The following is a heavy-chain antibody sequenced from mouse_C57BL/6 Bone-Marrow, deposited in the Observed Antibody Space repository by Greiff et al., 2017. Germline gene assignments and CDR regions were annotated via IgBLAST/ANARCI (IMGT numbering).Heavy chain of an antibody. CDR2: IWSGGST. V-gene: IGHV2-2*01. CDR3: DRSHYYGSSDVGYVDY. CDR1: GFSLTSYG. D-gene: IGHD1-1*01. Sequence: QVQLQQSGPGLVQPSQSLSITCTVSGFSLTSYGVHWVRQSPGKGLECLGVIWSGGSTDYNAAFISRLSISKDNSTSQVFFKMNSLQADDTAIYYCDRSHYYGSSDVGYVDYWGKGTTLTVSS. J-gene: IGHJ2*01.